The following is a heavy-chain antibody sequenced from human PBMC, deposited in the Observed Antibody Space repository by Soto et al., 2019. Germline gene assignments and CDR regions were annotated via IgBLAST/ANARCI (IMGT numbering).Heavy chain of an antibody. V-gene: IGHV3-49*03. J-gene: IGHJ4*02. D-gene: IGHD3-3*01. CDR1: GFTFGDYA. CDR2: IRSKAYGGTT. Sequence: GGSLRLSCTASGFTFGDYAMSWLRQAPGKGLEWVGFIRSKAYGGTTEYAASVKGRFTISRDDSKSIAYLQMNSLKTEDTAVYYCTRVRRFFEWFFDYWGQGTLVTVSS. CDR3: TRVRRFFEWFFDY.